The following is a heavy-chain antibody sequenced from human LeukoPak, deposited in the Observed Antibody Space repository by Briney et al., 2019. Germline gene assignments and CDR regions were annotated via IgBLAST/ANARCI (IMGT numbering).Heavy chain of an antibody. CDR2: ISGSGDST. V-gene: IGHV3-23*01. CDR3: AKGVGLALDAFDI. D-gene: IGHD3/OR15-3a*01. Sequence: GGSLRLSCAASGFTFSSYGMSWVRQAPGKGLEWVSAISGSGDSTYYADSVKGRFTISSDSSKNTLYLQMNSLRAEDTAVYYCAKGVGLALDAFDIWGQGTMATVSS. J-gene: IGHJ3*02. CDR1: GFTFSSYG.